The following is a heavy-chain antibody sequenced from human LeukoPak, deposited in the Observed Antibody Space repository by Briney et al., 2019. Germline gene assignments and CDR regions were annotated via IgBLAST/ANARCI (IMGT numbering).Heavy chain of an antibody. CDR3: AKREGYSIFDY. CDR2: MKQDGSEI. CDR1: GFTFSNYW. J-gene: IGHJ4*02. D-gene: IGHD5-24*01. V-gene: IGHV3-7*03. Sequence: GGSLRLSCAASGFTFSNYWMSWVRQAPGKGLEWVANMKQDGSEIYYADSVKGRFTIARGNAKNSLYLQMNNLRAEDTAVYYCAKREGYSIFDYWGQGTLVTVSS.